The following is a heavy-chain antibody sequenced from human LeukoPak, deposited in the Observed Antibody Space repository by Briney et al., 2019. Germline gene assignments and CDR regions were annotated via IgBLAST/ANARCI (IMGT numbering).Heavy chain of an antibody. J-gene: IGHJ6*03. V-gene: IGHV6-1*01. Sequence: SQTLSLTCAISGDSVSSNSAAWNWIRQSPSRGLEWLGRTYYRYKWYNDYAISVESRITINPYTSKNHFSLQLNSVTPEDTAVYFWAGGTTGVRLEASGKNVYYYYVDVWGKGTTVTVSS. CDR3: AGGTTGVRLEASGKNVYYYYVDV. CDR1: GDSVSSNSAA. D-gene: IGHD6-13*01. CDR2: TYYRYKWYN.